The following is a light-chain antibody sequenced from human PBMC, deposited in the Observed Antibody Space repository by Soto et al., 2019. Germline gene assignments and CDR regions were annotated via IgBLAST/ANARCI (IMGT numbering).Light chain of an antibody. CDR3: SSYTSSSTLVV. CDR1: SSDVGGYNY. Sequence: QSALTQPASVSGSPGQSITISCTGTSSDVGGYNYVSWYQQHPGEAPKLMIYDVSNRPSGVSNRFSGSKSGNTASLTISGLQDEDEADYYCSSYTSSSTLVVFGGGTKVTVL. CDR2: DVS. J-gene: IGLJ2*01. V-gene: IGLV2-14*01.